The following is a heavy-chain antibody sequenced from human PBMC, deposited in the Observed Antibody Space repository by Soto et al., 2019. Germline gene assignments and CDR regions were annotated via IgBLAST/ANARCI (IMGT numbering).Heavy chain of an antibody. CDR2: ISGSGANT. CDR3: AKDYGSSRYFFDY. J-gene: IGHJ4*02. Sequence: GSLRLSCAASGFTFSSYAMSWVRQAPGKGLEWVSAISGSGANTHYADSVKGRFSISRDNSKNTLYIQMNSLRAEDTAVYYCAKDYGSSRYFFDYWGQGALVTVSS. CDR1: GFTFSSYA. D-gene: IGHD6-19*01. V-gene: IGHV3-23*01.